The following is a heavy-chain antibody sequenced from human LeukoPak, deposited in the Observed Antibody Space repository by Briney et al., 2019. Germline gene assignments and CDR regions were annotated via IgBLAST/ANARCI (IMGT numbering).Heavy chain of an antibody. CDR3: ARGSPYYYGSGNWFDP. CDR1: GFTFSSYA. D-gene: IGHD3-10*01. CDR2: INHSGST. Sequence: GSLRLSCAASGFTFSSYAMSWVRQPPGKGLEWIGEINHSGSTNYNPSLKSRVTISVDTSKNQFSLKLSSVTAADTAVYYCARGSPYYYGSGNWFDPWGQGTLVTVSS. J-gene: IGHJ5*02. V-gene: IGHV4-34*01.